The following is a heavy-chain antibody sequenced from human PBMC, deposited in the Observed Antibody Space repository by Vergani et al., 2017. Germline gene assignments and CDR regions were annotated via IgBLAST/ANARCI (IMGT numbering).Heavy chain of an antibody. Sequence: QVQLQQWGAGLLKPSETLSLICAVYGRSSSGYYWSWIRQPPGKGLEWIGEINPSGSTNYNPSLKSRVTISVDTSKNQFSLKLSSVTAVDTAEYYCARGRATVSGFGEPHYYYMDVWGKGTTVTVSS. CDR2: INPSGST. CDR1: GRSSSGYY. V-gene: IGHV4-34*01. J-gene: IGHJ6*03. D-gene: IGHD3-10*01. CDR3: ARGRATVSGFGEPHYYYMDV.